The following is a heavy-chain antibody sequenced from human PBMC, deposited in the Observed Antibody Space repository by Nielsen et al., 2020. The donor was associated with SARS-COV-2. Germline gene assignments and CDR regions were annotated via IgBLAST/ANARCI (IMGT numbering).Heavy chain of an antibody. Sequence: LSLTCAASGFTFSTYELNWVRQAPGKGLEWVSYISGSGNTIYYTDSVKGRFTISRDNAKNSLSLQMNSLRPEDTAVYYCARGRYYFDFWGQGTLVTVSS. V-gene: IGHV3-48*03. CDR1: GFTFSTYE. CDR2: ISGSGNTI. J-gene: IGHJ4*02. CDR3: ARGRYYFDF.